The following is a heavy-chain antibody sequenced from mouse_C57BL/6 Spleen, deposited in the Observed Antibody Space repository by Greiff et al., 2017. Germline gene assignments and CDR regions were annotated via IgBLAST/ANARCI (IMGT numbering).Heavy chain of an antibody. CDR2: INPNNGGT. J-gene: IGHJ1*03. CDR3: ARRDYYGSGYFDV. Sequence: EVKLLESGPELVKPGASVKIPCKASGYTFTDYNMGWVKQSHGKSLEWIGDINPNNGGTIYNQKFKGKATLTVDKSSSTAYMELRSLTSEDTAVYYCARRDYYGSGYFDVWGTGTTVTVSS. D-gene: IGHD1-1*01. V-gene: IGHV1-18*01. CDR1: GYTFTDYN.